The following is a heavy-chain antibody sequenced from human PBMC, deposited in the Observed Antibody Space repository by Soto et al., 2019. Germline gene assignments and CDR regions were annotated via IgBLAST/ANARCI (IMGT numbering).Heavy chain of an antibody. D-gene: IGHD2-2*01. Sequence: ASVKVSCKASGYTFTSYAMHWVRQAPGQRLEWMGWINAGNGNTKYSQKFQGRVTITRDTSASTAYMELSSLRSEDTAVYYCASVVLVPAAMPLYYYGMDVWGQGTTVTVSS. V-gene: IGHV1-3*01. CDR2: INAGNGNT. CDR1: GYTFTSYA. CDR3: ASVVLVPAAMPLYYYGMDV. J-gene: IGHJ6*02.